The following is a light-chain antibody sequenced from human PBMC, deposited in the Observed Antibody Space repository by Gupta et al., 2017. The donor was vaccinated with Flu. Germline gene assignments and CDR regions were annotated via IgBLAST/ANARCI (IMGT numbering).Light chain of an antibody. V-gene: IGLV2-11*01. Sequence: QSALPQPRSVSGSPGQSVAISCTGTSSDVGAYNYVSWYQQHPGKAPKLIIYDVTKRPSGVPDRFTGSKSGNTASLTISGLQPEDEADYHCCSFGAASFFGGGTKLTVL. J-gene: IGLJ2*01. CDR1: SSDVGAYNY. CDR2: DVT. CDR3: CSFGAASF.